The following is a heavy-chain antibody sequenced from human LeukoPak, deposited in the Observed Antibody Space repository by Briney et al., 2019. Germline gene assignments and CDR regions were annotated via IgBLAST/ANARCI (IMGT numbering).Heavy chain of an antibody. CDR2: ISSSSSYI. CDR1: GFTFSSYS. V-gene: IGHV3-21*01. Sequence: PGGSLRLSCAASGFTFSSYSMNWVRQAPGKGLEWVSSISSSSSYIYYADSVKGRFTISRDNAKNSLYLQMNSLRAEDTAVYYCARSGHTEGRHYYYYYGMDVWGQGTTVTVSS. J-gene: IGHJ6*02. D-gene: IGHD2-21*01. CDR3: ARSGHTEGRHYYYYYGMDV.